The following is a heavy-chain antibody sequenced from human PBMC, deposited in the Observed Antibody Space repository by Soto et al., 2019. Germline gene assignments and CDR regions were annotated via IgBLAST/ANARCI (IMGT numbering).Heavy chain of an antibody. J-gene: IGHJ4*02. D-gene: IGHD6-19*01. CDR1: GGSISGYF. CDR3: ASAHSSGWYPNLDY. CDR2: LYYGGST. Sequence: PSETLSLTCTVSGGSISGYFWSWIRQPPGKGLEWIGYLYYGGSTNYNPSLKSRVTMSVDTSKNQFSLQLSSVTAADTAFYYCASAHSSGWYPNLDYWGQGTLVTVSS. V-gene: IGHV4-59*01.